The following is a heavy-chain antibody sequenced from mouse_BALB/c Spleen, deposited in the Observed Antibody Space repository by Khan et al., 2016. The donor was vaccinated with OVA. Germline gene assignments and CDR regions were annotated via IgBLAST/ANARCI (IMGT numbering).Heavy chain of an antibody. CDR1: GYTFTNYW. J-gene: IGHJ3*01. Sequence: QVQLKQSGAELAKPGASVKMSCKASGYTFTNYWMHWVKQRPGQGLEWIGYINPSTDYTEYNQKFKDKATLTADKSSSTAYIQLTSRTSEDSALYYCVNHGSSSAWFTYWGQGTLVTVSA. CDR3: VNHGSSSAWFTY. D-gene: IGHD1-1*01. CDR2: INPSTDYT. V-gene: IGHV1-7*01.